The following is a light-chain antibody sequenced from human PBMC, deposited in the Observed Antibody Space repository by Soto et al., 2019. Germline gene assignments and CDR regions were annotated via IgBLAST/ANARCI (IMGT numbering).Light chain of an antibody. V-gene: IGKV1-39*01. CDR2: AAS. CDR3: QQSYSTPYT. CDR1: QSISSY. J-gene: IGKJ2*01. Sequence: DLQMTQSPSSLSASVGDRVTITCRASQSISSYLNWYQQKPGKAPKLLIYAASSLQSGVPSRFSGSGSGTDFTLTISSLQPEYFATYYCQQSYSTPYTFGQGTKLEIK.